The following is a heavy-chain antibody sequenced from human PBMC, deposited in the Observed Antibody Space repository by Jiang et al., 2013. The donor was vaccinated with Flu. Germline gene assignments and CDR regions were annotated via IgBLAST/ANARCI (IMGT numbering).Heavy chain of an antibody. V-gene: IGHV3-72*01. CDR3: ARDNHNYAFDY. D-gene: IGHD1-1*01. CDR2: VRNKVRSYTT. CDR1: GFTFSDHH. Sequence: VQLLESGGGLVQPGGSLRLSCAASGFTFSDHHMDWFRQAPGKGLEWVGRVRNKVRSYTTEYAASVKGRFTVSRDDSKDSLYLQMHSLKTEDTAVYYCARDNHNYAFDYWGQGTLVTVSS. J-gene: IGHJ4*02.